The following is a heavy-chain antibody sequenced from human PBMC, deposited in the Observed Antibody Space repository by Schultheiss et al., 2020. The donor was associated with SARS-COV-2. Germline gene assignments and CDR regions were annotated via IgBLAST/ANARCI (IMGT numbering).Heavy chain of an antibody. Sequence: SQTLSLTCTVPGGSISSGSYYWSWIRQPAGKGLEWIGRIYTSGSTNYNPSLKSRVTISVDTSKNQFSLKLSSVTAADTAVYYCARVLAAAGTWFDPWGQGTLVTVSS. CDR1: GGSISSGSYY. CDR2: IYTSGST. D-gene: IGHD6-13*01. CDR3: ARVLAAAGTWFDP. V-gene: IGHV4-61*02. J-gene: IGHJ5*02.